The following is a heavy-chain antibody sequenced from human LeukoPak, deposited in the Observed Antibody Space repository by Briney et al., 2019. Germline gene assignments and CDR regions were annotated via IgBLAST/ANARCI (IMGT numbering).Heavy chain of an antibody. J-gene: IGHJ4*02. D-gene: IGHD3-16*02. V-gene: IGHV3-21*01. CDR3: ARVMITFGGVIYYFDY. CDR2: ISSSSSYI. CDR1: GFTFSSYS. Sequence: GGSLRLSCAASGFTFSSYSMNWVRQAPGKGLEWVSSISSSSSYIYYADSAKGRFTISRDNAKNSLYLQMNSLRAEDTAVYYCARVMITFGGVIYYFDYWGQGTLVTVSS.